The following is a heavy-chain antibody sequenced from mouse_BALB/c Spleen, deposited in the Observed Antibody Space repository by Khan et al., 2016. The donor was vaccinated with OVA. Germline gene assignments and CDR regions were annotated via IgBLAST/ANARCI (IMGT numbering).Heavy chain of an antibody. Sequence: EVELVESGGGLVQPGGSLKLSCAASGFTFSGYGMSWVRQTPDKRLELVATINSNGGTSYYPDSMRGRFTICRDNAKNTLNLQMSSLKSEDTAMYYCTRVYYRYDEGYWFFDVWGAGTTVTVSS. CDR3: TRVYYRYDEGYWFFDV. D-gene: IGHD2-14*01. V-gene: IGHV5-6-3*01. J-gene: IGHJ1*01. CDR1: GFTFSGYG. CDR2: INSNGGTS.